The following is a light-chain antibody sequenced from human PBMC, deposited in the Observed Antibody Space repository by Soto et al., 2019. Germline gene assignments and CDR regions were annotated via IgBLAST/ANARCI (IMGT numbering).Light chain of an antibody. CDR2: GAS. J-gene: IGKJ2*01. Sequence: EIVLTQSPGTLSLSPGESAILSCRASQSVNSNYLAWYQQKPGQAPRLLIYGASSRATGVPNRFSGSGSGTDFTLTISSLEPEDFAVYYCNQYGLSPRHPFGQGTKLEIK. V-gene: IGKV3-20*01. CDR1: QSVNSNY. CDR3: NQYGLSPRHP.